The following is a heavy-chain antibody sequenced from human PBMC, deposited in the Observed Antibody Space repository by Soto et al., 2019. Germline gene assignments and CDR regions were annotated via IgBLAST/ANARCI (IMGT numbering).Heavy chain of an antibody. V-gene: IGHV3-74*01. CDR2: VNSDGSIT. D-gene: IGHD1-26*01. Sequence: GGSLRLSCAASGFTFSSYGMHWVRQAPGKGLVWVSRVNSDGSITNYADAVKGRFTISRDNAKNTLYLQMDGLRAEDTAVYYCARVGATTWYWGQGTMVTVYS. CDR1: GFTFSSYG. CDR3: ARVGATTWY. J-gene: IGHJ4*02.